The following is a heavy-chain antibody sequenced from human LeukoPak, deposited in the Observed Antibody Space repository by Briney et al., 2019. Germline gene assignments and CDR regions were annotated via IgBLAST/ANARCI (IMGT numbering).Heavy chain of an antibody. V-gene: IGHV5-51*01. CDR1: GYSFTSYW. CDR3: ARSRIVAVDAFDI. D-gene: IGHD3-22*01. Sequence: GESLKISCKGSGYSFTSYWIGWVRQMPGKGLEWMGIIYPGDSDTGYSPSFQGQVTISADKSISTAYLQWSSLKASDTAMYYCARSRIVAVDAFDIWGQGTMVTVSS. J-gene: IGHJ3*02. CDR2: IYPGDSDT.